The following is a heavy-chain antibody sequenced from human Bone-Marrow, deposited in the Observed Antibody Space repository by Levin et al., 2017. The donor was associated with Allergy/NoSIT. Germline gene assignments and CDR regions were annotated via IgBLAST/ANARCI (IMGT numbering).Heavy chain of an antibody. CDR2: ISSGSGTS. CDR3: ARETTYYFDTGGDLRAGWYFDL. D-gene: IGHD3-22*01. CDR1: GFSFNTYN. J-gene: IGHJ2*01. Sequence: GGSLRLSCAASGFSFNTYNMHWVRQAPGKGLECISYISSGSGTSDYADSVKGRFTISRDNANNSLYLQMNSLRAEDTAVYYCARETTYYFDTGGDLRAGWYFDLWGRGTLVTVSS. V-gene: IGHV3-48*01.